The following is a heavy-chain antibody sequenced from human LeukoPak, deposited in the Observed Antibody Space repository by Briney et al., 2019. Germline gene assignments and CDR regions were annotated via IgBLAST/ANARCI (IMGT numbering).Heavy chain of an antibody. Sequence: GGSLRLSCAASGFTFSNYNMNWVRQTPGKGLEWISYISSGSSSIYYADSVKGRFTISRDNAKNSLYLQMNSLRAEDTAVYYCAREPAAAGKNWFDPWGQGTLVTVSS. V-gene: IGHV3-48*04. D-gene: IGHD6-25*01. CDR3: AREPAAAGKNWFDP. CDR2: ISSGSSSI. J-gene: IGHJ5*02. CDR1: GFTFSNYN.